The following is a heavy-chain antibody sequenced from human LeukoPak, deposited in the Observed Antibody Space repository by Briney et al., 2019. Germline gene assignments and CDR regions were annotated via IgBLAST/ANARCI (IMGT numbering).Heavy chain of an antibody. CDR3: ARVGTLGFDY. CDR2: ISSSSSYI. Sequence: GGSLRLSCAASGFTFSSYSMNWVRQAPGKGLEWASSISSSSSYIYYADSVKGRFTISRDNAKNSLYLQMNSLRAEDTAVYYCARVGTLGFDYWGQGTLVTVSS. CDR1: GFTFSSYS. D-gene: IGHD1-14*01. J-gene: IGHJ4*02. V-gene: IGHV3-21*01.